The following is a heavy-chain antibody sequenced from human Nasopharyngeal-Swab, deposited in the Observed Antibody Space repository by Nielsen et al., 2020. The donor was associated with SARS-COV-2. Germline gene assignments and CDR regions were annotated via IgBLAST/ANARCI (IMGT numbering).Heavy chain of an antibody. Sequence: SATLSLTCTVSGGTFSSGGWCWSRLRQLPGQGLDWIGYIYYSGNTYHNPSLKRRVTISVDTSKNQFSLKLSSVTAADTAVYYCARAGDFWSGWSANYYMDVWGKGTTVTVSS. V-gene: IGHV4-31*03. CDR2: IYYSGNT. CDR3: ARAGDFWSGWSANYYMDV. D-gene: IGHD3-3*01. CDR1: GGTFSSGGWC. J-gene: IGHJ6*03.